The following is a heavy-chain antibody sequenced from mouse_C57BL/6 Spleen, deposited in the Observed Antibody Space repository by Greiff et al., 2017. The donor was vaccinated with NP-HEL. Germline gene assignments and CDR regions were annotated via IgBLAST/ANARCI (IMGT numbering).Heavy chain of an antibody. J-gene: IGHJ4*01. D-gene: IGHD1-1*01. CDR3: ARFITTVVATNYYAMDY. V-gene: IGHV1-7*01. CDR1: GYTFTSYW. CDR2: INPSSGYT. Sequence: QVHVKQSGAELAKPGASVKLSCKASGYTFTSYWMHWVKQRPGQGLEWIGYINPSSGYTKYNQKFKDKATLTADKSSSTAYMQLSSLTYEDSAVYYCARFITTVVATNYYAMDYWGQGTSVTVSS.